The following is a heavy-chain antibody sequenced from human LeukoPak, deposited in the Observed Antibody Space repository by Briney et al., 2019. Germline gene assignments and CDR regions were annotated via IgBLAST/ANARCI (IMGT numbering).Heavy chain of an antibody. V-gene: IGHV4-59*01. CDR3: ARSYCSSTSCYYYYGMDV. Sequence: SETLSLTCTVSGGSISSYYWSWIRQPPGKGLEWIGYIYYSGSTNYNPSLKSRVTISVDTSKNQFSLKLSSVTAADTAVYYCARSYCSSTSCYYYYGMDVWGQGTTVTVSS. CDR2: IYYSGST. D-gene: IGHD2-2*01. CDR1: GGSISSYY. J-gene: IGHJ6*02.